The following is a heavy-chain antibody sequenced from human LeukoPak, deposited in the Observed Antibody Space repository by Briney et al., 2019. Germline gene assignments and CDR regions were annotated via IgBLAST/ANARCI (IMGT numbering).Heavy chain of an antibody. CDR2: ISYDGSNK. D-gene: IGHD3-22*01. V-gene: IGHV3-30-3*01. Sequence: GGSLRLSCAASGFTFSSYAMHWVRQAPGKGLEWVAVISYDGSNKYYADSVKGRFTISRDNAKNTLYLQMNGLRVEDTAVYFCARGMDYYDNRGYTTDPWGQGTLVTVAS. CDR3: ARGMDYYDNRGYTTDP. J-gene: IGHJ5*02. CDR1: GFTFSSYA.